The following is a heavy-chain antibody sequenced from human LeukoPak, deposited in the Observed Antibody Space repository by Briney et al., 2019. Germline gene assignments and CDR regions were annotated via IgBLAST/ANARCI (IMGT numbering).Heavy chain of an antibody. CDR1: GYTFTSYG. D-gene: IGHD1-26*01. V-gene: IGHV1-18*01. J-gene: IGHJ4*02. CDR3: AREVRGGVVAALYYFGY. Sequence: ASVKVSCKASGYTFTSYGISWVRQAPGQGLEWMGWISAYNGNTNYAQKLQGRVTMTTDTSTSTAYMELRSLRSDDTAVYYCAREVRGGVVAALYYFGYWGQGTLVTVSS. CDR2: ISAYNGNT.